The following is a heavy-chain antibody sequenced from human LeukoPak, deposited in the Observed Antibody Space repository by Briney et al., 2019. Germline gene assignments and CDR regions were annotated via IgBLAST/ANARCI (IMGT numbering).Heavy chain of an antibody. CDR3: ARRCSSTSCFDY. Sequence: PGGSLRLSCAASGFTFSSYSMNWVRQAPRKGLEWVSSISSSSGYIYYADSVKGRFTISRDNAKNSLYLQMNSLRAEDTAVYYCARRCSSTSCFDYWGQGTLVTVSS. D-gene: IGHD2-2*01. CDR2: ISSSSGYI. J-gene: IGHJ4*02. V-gene: IGHV3-21*01. CDR1: GFTFSSYS.